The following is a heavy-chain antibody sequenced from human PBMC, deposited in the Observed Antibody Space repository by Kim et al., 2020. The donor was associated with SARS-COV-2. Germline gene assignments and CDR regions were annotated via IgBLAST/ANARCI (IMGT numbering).Heavy chain of an antibody. CDR1: GGSINSSSYY. D-gene: IGHD3-22*01. CDR2: IHYSGST. J-gene: IGHJ5*02. Sequence: SETLSLTCTVSGGSINSSSYYSGWIRQPAGKGLEWIGSIHYSGSTYYNPSLKSRVTISVYTSQNQVSLKLNSVTAADTAVYHCVRPQYYYDSSVAPWSWFDPWGQGTLVTVSS. CDR3: VRPQYYYDSSVAPWSWFDP. V-gene: IGHV4-39*01.